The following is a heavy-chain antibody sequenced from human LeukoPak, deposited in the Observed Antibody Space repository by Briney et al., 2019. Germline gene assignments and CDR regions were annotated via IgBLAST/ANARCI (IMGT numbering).Heavy chain of an antibody. Sequence: SETLSLTFTVSGGSISSYYWSWIRQPPGKGLEWIGYIYYSGSTNYNPSLKSRVTISVDTSKNQFSLKLSSVTAADTAVYYCARSVVVAAPFDYWGQGTLVTVSS. CDR3: ARSVVVAAPFDY. D-gene: IGHD2-15*01. CDR1: GGSISSYY. CDR2: IYYSGST. V-gene: IGHV4-59*01. J-gene: IGHJ4*02.